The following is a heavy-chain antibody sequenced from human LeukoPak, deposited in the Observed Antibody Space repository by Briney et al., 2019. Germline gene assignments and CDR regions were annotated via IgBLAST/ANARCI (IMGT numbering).Heavy chain of an antibody. Sequence: ASVKVSCKVSGYTLTELSMHWVRQAPGKGLEWMGGFDPEDGETIYAQKLQGRVTMTTDTSTSTAYMELRSLRSDDTAVYYCARAGAGITNLFDPWGQGTLVTVSS. V-gene: IGHV1-24*01. J-gene: IGHJ5*02. CDR2: FDPEDGET. CDR3: ARAGAGITNLFDP. D-gene: IGHD3-3*01. CDR1: GYTLTELS.